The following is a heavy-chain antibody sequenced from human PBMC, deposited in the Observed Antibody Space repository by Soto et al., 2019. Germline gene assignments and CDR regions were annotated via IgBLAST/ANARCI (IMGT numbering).Heavy chain of an antibody. CDR3: ARSIVVVPAAMEGAPYYFDY. D-gene: IGHD2-2*01. J-gene: IGHJ4*02. CDR2: IYPGDSDT. CDR1: GYSFTSYW. Sequence: GESLKISCKGSGYSFTSYWIGWVRQMPGKGLEWMGIIYPGDSDTRYSPSFQGQVTISADKSISTAYLQWSSLMASDTAMYYCARSIVVVPAAMEGAPYYFDYWGQGTLVTVSS. V-gene: IGHV5-51*01.